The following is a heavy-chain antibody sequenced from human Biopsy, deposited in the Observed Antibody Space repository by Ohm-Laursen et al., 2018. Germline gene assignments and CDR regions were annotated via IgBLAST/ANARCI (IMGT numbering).Heavy chain of an antibody. CDR3: ARRRGADFDY. D-gene: IGHD3-16*01. J-gene: IGHJ4*02. Sequence: GSSVKVSCKASGGSFNSLDLSWVRQAPGQGLEWLGGIIPFSGTTNYAQAFRGRVAITADESTSTVFLDLSSLRSEDTATYYCARRRGADFDYWGQGTLVTVSS. V-gene: IGHV1-69*01. CDR1: GGSFNSLD. CDR2: IIPFSGTT.